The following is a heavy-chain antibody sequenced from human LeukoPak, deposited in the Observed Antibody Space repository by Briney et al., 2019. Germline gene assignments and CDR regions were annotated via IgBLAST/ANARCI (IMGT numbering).Heavy chain of an antibody. CDR2: ISSGSSNI. CDR3: AKGDVSVTREFDY. Sequence: GGSLRLSCAASGFTFSSYSMNWVCQAPGKGLEWVSSISSGSSNIYYADSVKGRFTISRDNAQNSLYLQMNSLRAEDTAVYYCAKGDVSVTREFDYWGQGTLVTVSS. V-gene: IGHV3-21*01. D-gene: IGHD7-27*01. J-gene: IGHJ4*02. CDR1: GFTFSSYS.